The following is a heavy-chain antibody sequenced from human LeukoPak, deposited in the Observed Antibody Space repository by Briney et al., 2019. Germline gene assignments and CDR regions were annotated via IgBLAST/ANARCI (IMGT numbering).Heavy chain of an antibody. CDR1: GYSFTSYW. Sequence: GESLKISCKGSGYSFTSYWIGWVRQMPGKGLEWMGIIYPGDSDTRYSPSFQGQVTISADRSISAAYLQWSSLRASDTAVYYCARSADSSASYYFDYWGQGTPVTVSS. D-gene: IGHD3-22*01. CDR3: ARSADSSASYYFDY. CDR2: IYPGDSDT. V-gene: IGHV5-51*01. J-gene: IGHJ4*02.